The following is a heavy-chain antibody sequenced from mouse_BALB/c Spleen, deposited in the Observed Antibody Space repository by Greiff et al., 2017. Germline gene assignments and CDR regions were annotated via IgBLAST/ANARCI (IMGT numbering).Heavy chain of an antibody. J-gene: IGHJ2*01. Sequence: DVKLVESGGGLVKPGGSLKLSCAASGFAFSSYDMSWVRQTPEKRLEWVAYISSGGGSTYYPDTVKGRFTISRDNAKNTLYLQMSSLKSEDTAMYYCARQGGYYSYFDYWGQGTTLTVSS. CDR1: GFAFSSYD. V-gene: IGHV5-12-1*01. D-gene: IGHD3-1*01. CDR3: ARQGGYYSYFDY. CDR2: ISSGGGST.